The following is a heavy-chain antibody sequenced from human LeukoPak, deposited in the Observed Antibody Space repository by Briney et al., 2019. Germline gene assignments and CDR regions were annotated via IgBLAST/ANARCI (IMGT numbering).Heavy chain of an antibody. CDR3: ARHGRYCSGGSCYSLDY. Sequence: KTSETLSLTCTVSGGSISSYYWSWIWQPPGKGLEWLGYIYYSGSTNYNPSHKSRVTISVDTSKNQFSLRLSSVTAADTAVYYCARHGRYCSGGSCYSLDYWGQGTLVTVSS. CDR2: IYYSGST. V-gene: IGHV4-59*08. D-gene: IGHD2-15*01. J-gene: IGHJ4*02. CDR1: GGSISSYY.